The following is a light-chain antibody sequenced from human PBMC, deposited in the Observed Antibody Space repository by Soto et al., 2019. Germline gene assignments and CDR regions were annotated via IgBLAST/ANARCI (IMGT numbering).Light chain of an antibody. J-gene: IGKJ1*01. V-gene: IGKV3-15*01. CDR3: QQYDNWPRT. CDR1: QSVSRN. Sequence: EIVLTQSTVTLSLSPGERATLCCRASQSVSRNLAWYQQKPGQAPRLLIYGASTRATGIPARFSGSGSGTEFTLTISSLQSEDFAFYHCQQYDNWPRTFGQGTKVDIK. CDR2: GAS.